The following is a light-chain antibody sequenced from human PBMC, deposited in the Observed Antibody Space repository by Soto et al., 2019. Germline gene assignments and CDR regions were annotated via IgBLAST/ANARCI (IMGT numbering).Light chain of an antibody. CDR3: QQYDSWRYT. CDR1: RSVSRT. V-gene: IGKV3-15*01. J-gene: IGKJ2*01. CDR2: GAS. Sequence: EIVMTQSPVSLSVSPGERATLSCRASRSVSRTLAWYQQKPGQAPRLLIYGASTRATGIPARFSGRGSGTDFTLTISSLQSEDFAVYYCQQYDSWRYTFGQGTKLEIK.